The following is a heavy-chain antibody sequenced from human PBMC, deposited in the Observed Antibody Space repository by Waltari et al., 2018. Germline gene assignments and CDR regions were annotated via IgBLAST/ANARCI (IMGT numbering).Heavy chain of an antibody. Sequence: QVQLQESGPGLVKPSETLSLTCGVSGYSISYDYYWGWIRQPPGKGLEWIGSIYHNARTYSNPSLRSRVTISVDTSKTQFSLKLSSVTAADTALYYCARDIEVYCRSNICYTGDAFDVWGQGTMVTVSS. CDR2: IYHNART. CDR3: ARDIEVYCRSNICYTGDAFDV. D-gene: IGHD2-2*02. V-gene: IGHV4-38-2*02. CDR1: GYSISYDYY. J-gene: IGHJ3*01.